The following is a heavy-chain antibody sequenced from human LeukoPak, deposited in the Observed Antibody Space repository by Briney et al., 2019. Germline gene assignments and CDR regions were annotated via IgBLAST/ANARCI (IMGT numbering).Heavy chain of an antibody. V-gene: IGHV3-13*01. CDR3: ASLHYDSSGYYHDY. J-gene: IGHJ4*02. CDR2: IGTAGDT. D-gene: IGHD3-22*01. Sequence: SGGSLRLSCAASGFTFSSYDMHWVRHATGKGLGWVSAIGTAGDTYYPGSVKGRFTISRENAKNSLYLQMNSLRAGDTAVYYCASLHYDSSGYYHDYWGQGTLVTVSS. CDR1: GFTFSSYD.